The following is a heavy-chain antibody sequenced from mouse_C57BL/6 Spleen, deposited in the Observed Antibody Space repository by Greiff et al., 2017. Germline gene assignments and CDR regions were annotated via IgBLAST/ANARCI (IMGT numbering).Heavy chain of an antibody. CDR1: GFTFSDYY. V-gene: IGHV5-16*01. D-gene: IGHD1-1*01. CDR2: INYDGSST. Sequence: EVQLVESEGGLVQPGSSMKLSCTASGFTFSDYYMAWVRQVPEKGLEWVANINYDGSSTYYLDSLKSRFIISRDNAKNILYLQMSSLKSEDTATYYCARARYYGSSYAMDYWGQGTSVTVSS. J-gene: IGHJ4*01. CDR3: ARARYYGSSYAMDY.